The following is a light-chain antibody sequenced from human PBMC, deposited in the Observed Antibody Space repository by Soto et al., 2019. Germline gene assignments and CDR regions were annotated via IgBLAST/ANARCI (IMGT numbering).Light chain of an antibody. CDR2: DVT. CDR1: SSDIGGYNY. CDR3: SSYTSSSTPYV. V-gene: IGLV2-14*03. Sequence: QSALTQPASVSGSPGQSITISCTGSSSDIGGYNYVSWYQHHPGKAPKLMIYDVTSRPSGVSNRFSGSKSGNTASLTISGLQAEDEAYYYCSSYTSSSTPYVFGIGTKLTVL. J-gene: IGLJ1*01.